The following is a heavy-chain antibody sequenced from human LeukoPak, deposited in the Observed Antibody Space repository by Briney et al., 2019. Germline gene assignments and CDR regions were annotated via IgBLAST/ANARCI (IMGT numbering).Heavy chain of an antibody. D-gene: IGHD3-3*01. CDR2: IYYSGST. Sequence: SQTLSLTCTVSGGSISSGDYYWSWIRQPPGKGLEWIGYIYYSGSTYYNPSLKSRVTISVDTSKNQCSLKLSSVTAADTAVYYCARVHDFWSGYYTNFDYWGQGTLVTVSS. CDR3: ARVHDFWSGYYTNFDY. J-gene: IGHJ4*02. CDR1: GGSISSGDYY. V-gene: IGHV4-30-4*08.